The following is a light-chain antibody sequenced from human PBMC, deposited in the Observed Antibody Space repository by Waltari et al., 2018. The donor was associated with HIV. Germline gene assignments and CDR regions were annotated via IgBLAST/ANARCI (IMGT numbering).Light chain of an antibody. J-gene: IGLJ2*01. CDR1: DRAFGYGNF. CDR2: EVD. V-gene: IGLV2-14*03. Sequence: SVVTQPASVSGFPGQSVTISCTGPDRAFGYGNFVSWYQQHPGKAPKVILFEVDSRASGVDDRFSGSKSGNTASLTISGLRTEDEANYYCSPFTKDFTVIFGGGTKVTIL. CDR3: SPFTKDFTVI.